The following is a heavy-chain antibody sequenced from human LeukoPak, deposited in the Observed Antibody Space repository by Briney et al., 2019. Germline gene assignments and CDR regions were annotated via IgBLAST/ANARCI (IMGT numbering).Heavy chain of an antibody. D-gene: IGHD3-10*01. CDR3: ASTPKEITMVRGVSAFDI. J-gene: IGHJ3*02. V-gene: IGHV4-4*07. CDR2: IYTSGST. Sequence: SETLSLTCTVSGGSITIYYWSWIRQPAGKGLEWIGRIYTSGSTNYNPSLKSRVTMSVDTSKNQFSLKLSSVTAADTAVYYCASTPKEITMVRGVSAFDIWGQGTMVTVSS. CDR1: GGSITIYY.